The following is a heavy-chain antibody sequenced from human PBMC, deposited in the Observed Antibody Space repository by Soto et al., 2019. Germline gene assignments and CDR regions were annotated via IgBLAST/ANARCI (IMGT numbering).Heavy chain of an antibody. CDR2: MYYTGNK. CDR3: AKDRQYPRDYFHY. Sequence: RQPPGKGLEWIGAMYYTGNKNYHPSVESRVTMSVDTSKNQFSLKLSSVTPTDTAVYYCAKDRQYPRDYFHYWGQGTLVTVSS. J-gene: IGHJ4*02. D-gene: IGHD4-4*01. V-gene: IGHV4-39*02.